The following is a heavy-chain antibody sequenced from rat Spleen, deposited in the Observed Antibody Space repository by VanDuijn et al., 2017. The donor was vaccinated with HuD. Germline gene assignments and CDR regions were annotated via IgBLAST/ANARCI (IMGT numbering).Heavy chain of an antibody. V-gene: IGHV5-29*01. CDR2: INYDGSGT. Sequence: EVQLVESGGGLVQPGRSLKLSCAASGFTFSNYGMAWVRQAPTKGLEWVATINYDGSGTYYRDSVKGRFTISRDNAKSTLYLQMDSLRSEDTATYYCARQGYDGRYYYVGWFAYWGQGTLVTVSS. CDR3: ARQGYDGRYYYVGWFAY. CDR1: GFTFSNYG. D-gene: IGHD1-12*02. J-gene: IGHJ3*01.